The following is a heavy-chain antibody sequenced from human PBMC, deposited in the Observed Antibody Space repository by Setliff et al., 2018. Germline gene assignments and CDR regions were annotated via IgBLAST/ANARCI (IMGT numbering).Heavy chain of an antibody. CDR1: GFTFSGYA. Sequence: SLRLSCAASGFTFSGYAMTWVRQAPGKGLEWVSAISGSGDSTFYADSVKGRFTISRDNSKNTLYLQMNSLTAEDTAVYYRANGMFYDFWSNYPYYFGMDVWGQGTTVTV. V-gene: IGHV3-23*01. CDR2: ISGSGDST. D-gene: IGHD3-3*01. CDR3: ANGMFYDFWSNYPYYFGMDV. J-gene: IGHJ6*02.